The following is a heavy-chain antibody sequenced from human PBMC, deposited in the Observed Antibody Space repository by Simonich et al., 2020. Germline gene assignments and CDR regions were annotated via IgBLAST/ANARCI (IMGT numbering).Heavy chain of an antibody. D-gene: IGHD6-6*01. V-gene: IGHV3-7*01. J-gene: IGHJ2*01. Sequence: EVQLVESGGGLVQPGGSLRLSCAASGFTFSSYWMSWVRQAPGKGREVVANKKQDGREKYNVDSGKGRFTISRDNAKNSLYRQMNSLRAEDTAVYYCARECSSSSDPYWYFDLWGRGTLVTVSS. CDR2: KKQDGREK. CDR3: ARECSSSSDPYWYFDL. CDR1: GFTFSSYW.